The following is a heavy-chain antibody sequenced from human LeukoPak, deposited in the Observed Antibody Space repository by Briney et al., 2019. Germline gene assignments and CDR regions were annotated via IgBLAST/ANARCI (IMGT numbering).Heavy chain of an antibody. Sequence: SETLSLTCTVSGGSISSYYWSWIRQPAGKGLEWIGRIYTSGSTNYNPSLKSRVTMSVDTSKNQFSLKLSSVTAADTAVYYCARDRSGSGSYSLGWFDPWGQGTLVTVSS. V-gene: IGHV4-4*07. CDR1: GGSISSYY. CDR3: ARDRSGSGSYSLGWFDP. CDR2: IYTSGST. J-gene: IGHJ5*02. D-gene: IGHD3-10*01.